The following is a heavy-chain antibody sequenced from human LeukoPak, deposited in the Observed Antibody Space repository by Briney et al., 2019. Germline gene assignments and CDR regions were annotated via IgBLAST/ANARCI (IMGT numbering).Heavy chain of an antibody. D-gene: IGHD2-2*01. Sequence: GGSLRLSCAASGFTFSSYAMSWVRQAPGKGLEWVSTISNSDGSTYYADSVKGRFTISRDNSKNTLYLQMNSLRAEDTAVYYCAKDGAGSQSYCSSTSCYVDYWGQGTLVTVSS. V-gene: IGHV3-23*01. J-gene: IGHJ4*02. CDR2: ISNSDGST. CDR1: GFTFSSYA. CDR3: AKDGAGSQSYCSSTSCYVDY.